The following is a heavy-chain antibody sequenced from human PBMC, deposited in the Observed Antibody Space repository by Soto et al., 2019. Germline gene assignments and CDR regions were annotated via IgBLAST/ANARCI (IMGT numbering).Heavy chain of an antibody. CDR2: INPYNGNT. J-gene: IGHJ4*02. Sequence: QVQLVQSGTEVKKPGATGKVSCKASGYTFTSYAISWVRQAPGQGLEWMGWINPYNGNTNYAQKLQGRVTMTTDTSTSTAYMELRSLRSDDTAVYYCARDTAMALPDAWGQGTLVTVSS. CDR3: ARDTAMALPDA. D-gene: IGHD5-18*01. V-gene: IGHV1-18*01. CDR1: GYTFTSYA.